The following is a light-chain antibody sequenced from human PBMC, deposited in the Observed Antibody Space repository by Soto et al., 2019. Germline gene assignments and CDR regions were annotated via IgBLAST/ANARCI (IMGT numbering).Light chain of an antibody. CDR3: HHSCNSLGT. CDR2: GAS. V-gene: IGKV3-20*01. CDR1: QTISSRY. Sequence: EIVLAQSPGTLSLSPGERATLSCRASQTISSRYLTWYQQKSGQVPRLLIYGASSRPTVIPVRFSGSGSGTDFTLTISRLEAEDVAVYYCHHSCNSLGTFGQGTNVEIK. J-gene: IGKJ1*01.